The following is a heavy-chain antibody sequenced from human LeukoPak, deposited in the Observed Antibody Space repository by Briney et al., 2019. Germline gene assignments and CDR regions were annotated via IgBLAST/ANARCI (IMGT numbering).Heavy chain of an antibody. CDR3: ARLPFDFWSSSPTYFYMDV. D-gene: IGHD3-3*01. Sequence: PSETLSLTCTVSGGSISSSSFYWGWIRLPPGKGLEWIGNIFYSGSTSYNPSLKSRVTMSVDASRNQFSLKLSSVTAADTAVFYCARLPFDFWSSSPTYFYMDVWGKGTTVTVSS. CDR2: IFYSGST. CDR1: GGSISSSSFY. V-gene: IGHV4-39*01. J-gene: IGHJ6*03.